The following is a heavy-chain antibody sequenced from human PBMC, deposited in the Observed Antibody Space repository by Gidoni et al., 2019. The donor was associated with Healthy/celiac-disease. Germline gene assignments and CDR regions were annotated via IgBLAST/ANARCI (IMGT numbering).Heavy chain of an antibody. Sequence: QVQLQESGPGLVKPSETLSLTCPVSGGSISSYYWSWIRQPPGKGLEWIGYIYYSGSTNYNPSLKSRVTISVDTSKNQFSLKLSSVTAADTAVYYCASHDYGGNPEGFDAFDIWGQGTMVTVSS. CDR2: IYYSGST. CDR1: GGSISSYY. CDR3: ASHDYGGNPEGFDAFDI. J-gene: IGHJ3*02. V-gene: IGHV4-59*01. D-gene: IGHD4-17*01.